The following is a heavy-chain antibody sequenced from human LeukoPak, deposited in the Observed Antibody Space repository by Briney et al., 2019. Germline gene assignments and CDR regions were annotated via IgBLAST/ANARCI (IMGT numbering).Heavy chain of an antibody. CDR3: ASGVGATTGLNWFDP. J-gene: IGHJ5*02. CDR2: INPSGGST. V-gene: IGHV1-46*01. Sequence: ASVKVSCKASGYTFTSYYMHWVRQAPGQGLEWMGIINPSGGSTSYAQKFQGRVTMTRDTSTSTVYMELSSLRSEDTAVYYCASGVGATTGLNWFDPWGQGTLVTVSS. D-gene: IGHD1-26*01. CDR1: GYTFTSYY.